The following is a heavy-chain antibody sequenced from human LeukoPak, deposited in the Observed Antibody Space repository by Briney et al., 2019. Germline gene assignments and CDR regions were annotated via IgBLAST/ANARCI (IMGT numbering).Heavy chain of an antibody. CDR2: IKSKSDGMTT. J-gene: IGHJ4*02. D-gene: IGHD2-15*01. CDR1: GFTLSNVW. Sequence: GGSLRLSCAASGFTLSNVWMSWVRQAPGKGLEWVGRIKSKSDGMTTDYAAPVKGRFTISRDDSKNTLYLQMNSLGTEDTAVYYCATDYSSGEYYFTYWGQGALVTVSS. CDR3: ATDYSSGEYYFTY. V-gene: IGHV3-15*01.